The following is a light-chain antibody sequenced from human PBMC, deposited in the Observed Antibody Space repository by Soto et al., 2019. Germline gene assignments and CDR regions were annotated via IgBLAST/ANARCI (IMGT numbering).Light chain of an antibody. V-gene: IGLV2-23*02. CDR1: SSDVGSYNL. CDR2: EVS. J-gene: IGLJ1*01. Sequence: LTQVAYVSSSPRQSRRITKTGTSSDVGSYNLVSWYQQHPGKAPKLMIYEVSKRPSGVSNRFSGSKSGNTASLTISGLQAEDEADYYCCSYAGSIYVFGTGTKVTVL. CDR3: CSYAGSIYV.